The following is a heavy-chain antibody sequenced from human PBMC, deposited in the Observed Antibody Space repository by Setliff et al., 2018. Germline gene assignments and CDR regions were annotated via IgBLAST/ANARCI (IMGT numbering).Heavy chain of an antibody. V-gene: IGHV3-21*04. CDR3: ARDLRVAVAGFDL. D-gene: IGHD6-19*01. Sequence: GGSLRLSCAASGFTFSSYTMNWVRQAPGKGLEWVTAISSSSTYIFYADSVEGRFSVSRDNAKKSLYLQMNSLRVDDTAVYYCARDLRVAVAGFDLWGQGSLVTVSS. CDR1: GFTFSSYT. J-gene: IGHJ4*02. CDR2: ISSSSTYI.